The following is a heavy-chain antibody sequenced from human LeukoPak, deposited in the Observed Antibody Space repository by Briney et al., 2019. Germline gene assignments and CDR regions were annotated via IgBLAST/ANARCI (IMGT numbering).Heavy chain of an antibody. CDR2: INNYYRKT. J-gene: IGHJ3*02. CDR3: AREVPGHAFDI. CDR1: GYTFTNFG. Sequence: ASVKVSCKASGYTFTNFGIHWVRQAPGQGLEWMGWINNYYRKTNYAQKFQGRVTMTTDTSTSTVYMEMRSPISDDTAVYYCAREVPGHAFDIWGQGTMVTVSS. D-gene: IGHD2-2*01. V-gene: IGHV1-18*01.